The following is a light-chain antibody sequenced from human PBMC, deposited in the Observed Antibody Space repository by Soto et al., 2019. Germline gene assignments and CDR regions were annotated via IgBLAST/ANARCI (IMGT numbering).Light chain of an antibody. CDR3: QQYSAYWT. J-gene: IGKJ1*01. V-gene: IGKV1-5*03. CDR2: KAS. CDR1: QSISNC. Sequence: DIEMSQSPSTLSASVGDRVTITCRAGQSISNCLAWYQQKPAKSPKLLIYKASDLEGGVPSRFSGSGSGTEFTLTISSLQPDDFATYYCQQYSAYWTFGQGTKVDIK.